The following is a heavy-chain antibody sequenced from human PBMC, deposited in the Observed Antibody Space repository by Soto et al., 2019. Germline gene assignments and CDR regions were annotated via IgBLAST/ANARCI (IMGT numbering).Heavy chain of an antibody. CDR2: ISYDGSNN. J-gene: IGHJ4*02. D-gene: IGHD6-19*01. V-gene: IGHV3-30-3*01. CDR1: VFTFSSYA. CDR3: ARGDSSGWYIR. Sequence: QVQLVESGGGVVQPGRSLRLSCAASVFTFSSYAMHWVRQAPGRGLEWVAVISYDGSNNYYADSVKGRFTISRDNSKNTLYLQMNILRAEDTAVYYCARGDSSGWYIRWGQGTLVTVSS.